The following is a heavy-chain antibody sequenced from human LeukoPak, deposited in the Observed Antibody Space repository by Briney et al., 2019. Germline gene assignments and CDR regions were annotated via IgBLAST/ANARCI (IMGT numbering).Heavy chain of an antibody. CDR2: IYNSGST. V-gene: IGHV4-59*08. D-gene: IGHD3-10*01. J-gene: IGHJ4*02. Sequence: PSETLSLTCTVSGGSISSYYWSWIRQPAGKGLEWIGYIYNSGSTNYNPSLKSRVTISVDTSKNQFSLKLSSVTAADTAVYYCARLAGDFAFDYWGQGTLVTVSS. CDR1: GGSISSYY. CDR3: ARLAGDFAFDY.